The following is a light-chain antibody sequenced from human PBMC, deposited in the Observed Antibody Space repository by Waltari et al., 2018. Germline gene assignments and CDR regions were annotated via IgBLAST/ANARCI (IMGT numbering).Light chain of an antibody. CDR3: QQYDGEVVT. CDR1: QSVTSIS. CDR2: GTT. V-gene: IGKV3-20*01. J-gene: IGKJ4*01. Sequence: IVLTQSPGTLSLSHGDRATHSCRASQSVTSISLTWYQQKLRQAPRLLIYGTTSRATGIPGRFSGSGSGTDFTLTISRLEPEDFAVYYCQQYDGEVVTFGGGTKVEI.